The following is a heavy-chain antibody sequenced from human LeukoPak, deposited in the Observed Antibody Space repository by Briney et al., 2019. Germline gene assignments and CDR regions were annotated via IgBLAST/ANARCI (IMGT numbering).Heavy chain of an antibody. CDR2: IYASGSN. V-gene: IGHV4-4*07. CDR1: GGSVNSYY. CDR3: ARMVPAGTHNY. D-gene: IGHD2-2*01. J-gene: IGHJ4*02. Sequence: PETLSLTRTVSGGSVNSYYWSWIRQPAGKGLEWIGHIYASGSNDYNPSLKSRVTMSLDMAKNQFSLRLTSVTAADTAVYFCARMVPAGTHNYWGQGLLVTVSS.